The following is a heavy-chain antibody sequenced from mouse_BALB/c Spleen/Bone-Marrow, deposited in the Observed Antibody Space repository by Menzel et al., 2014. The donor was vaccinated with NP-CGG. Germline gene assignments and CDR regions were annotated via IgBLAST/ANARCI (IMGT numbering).Heavy chain of an antibody. Sequence: EVQGVESGGGLVQPGDSLRLSCATSGFTFTDYYTNWVRQPPGKALEWLGFIRNKANGYTTEYSASVKGRFTISRDNSQSILYLQMNTLRAEDSATYYCARDRGLTYFDYWGQGTTLTVSS. V-gene: IGHV7-3*02. CDR3: ARDRGLTYFDY. CDR1: GFTFTDYY. CDR2: IRNKANGYTT. J-gene: IGHJ2*01. D-gene: IGHD2-4*01.